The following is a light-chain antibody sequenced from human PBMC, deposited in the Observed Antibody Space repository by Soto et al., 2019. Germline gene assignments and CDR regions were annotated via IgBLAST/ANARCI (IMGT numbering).Light chain of an antibody. CDR1: QDIKKF. Sequence: DIQVTQSPYSLSASPGDRITITCRASQDIKKFLAWYQQKPGEVPHLLIYAASTLRPGVPSRFSGNASGTDFTLPIASLQPEDVATYFCQKYDRAPAAFGQGTKVDVK. V-gene: IGKV1-27*01. CDR3: QKYDRAPAA. CDR2: AAS. J-gene: IGKJ1*01.